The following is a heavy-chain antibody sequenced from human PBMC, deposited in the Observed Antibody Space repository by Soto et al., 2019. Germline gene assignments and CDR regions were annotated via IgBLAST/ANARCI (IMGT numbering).Heavy chain of an antibody. CDR3: AREYYGPFDY. D-gene: IGHD3-3*01. Sequence: GASVKVSYKASGYTCTVYYMHCVRQSPVQGREGMGWINPNNGGTNYAQKFQGRVTMTRDTSISTAYMELSRLRSDDTAVYYCAREYYGPFDYWGQGTLVTVSS. V-gene: IGHV1-2*02. CDR1: GYTCTVYY. CDR2: INPNNGGT. J-gene: IGHJ4*02.